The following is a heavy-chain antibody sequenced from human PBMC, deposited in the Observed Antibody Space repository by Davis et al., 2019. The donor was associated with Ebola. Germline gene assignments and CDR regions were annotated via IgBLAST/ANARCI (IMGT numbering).Heavy chain of an antibody. CDR1: GFTFSSYA. D-gene: IGHD1-26*01. Sequence: GESLKISCAASGFTFSSYAMSWVRQAPGKGLEWVSAISGSGGSTYYADSVKGRFTISRDNSKNTLYLQMNSLRAEDTAVYYCARLTLPFDYWGQGTLVTVSS. CDR2: ISGSGGST. J-gene: IGHJ4*02. CDR3: ARLTLPFDY. V-gene: IGHV3-23*01.